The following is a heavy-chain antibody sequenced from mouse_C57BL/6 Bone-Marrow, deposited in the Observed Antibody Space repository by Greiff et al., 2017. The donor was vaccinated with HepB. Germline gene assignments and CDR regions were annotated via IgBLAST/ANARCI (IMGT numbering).Heavy chain of an antibody. V-gene: IGHV1-39*01. D-gene: IGHD2-1*01. J-gene: IGHJ2*01. Sequence: EVKLQQSGPELVKPGASVKISCKASGYSFTDYNMNWVKQSNGKSLEWIGVINPNYGTTSYNQKFKGKATLTVDQSASTAYMQLNSLTSEDSAVYYCARRGDYGNFFFDYWGQGTTLTVSS. CDR3: ARRGDYGNFFFDY. CDR2: INPNYGTT. CDR1: GYSFTDYN.